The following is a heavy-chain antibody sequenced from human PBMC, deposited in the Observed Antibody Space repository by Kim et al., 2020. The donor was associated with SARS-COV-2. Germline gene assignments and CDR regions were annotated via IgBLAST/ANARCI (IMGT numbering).Heavy chain of an antibody. V-gene: IGHV4-34*01. Sequence: SETLSLTCAVYGGSFSGYYWSWIRQPPGKGLEWIGEINHSGSTNYNPSLKSRVTISVDTSKNQFSLKLSSVTAADTAVYYCARRQNWGGLDYWGQGTLVT. J-gene: IGHJ4*02. CDR2: INHSGST. CDR1: GGSFSGYY. D-gene: IGHD7-27*01. CDR3: ARRQNWGGLDY.